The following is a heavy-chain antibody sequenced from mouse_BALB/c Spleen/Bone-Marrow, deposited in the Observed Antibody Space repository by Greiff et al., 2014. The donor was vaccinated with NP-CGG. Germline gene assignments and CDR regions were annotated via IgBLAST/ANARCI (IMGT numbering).Heavy chain of an antibody. V-gene: IGHV5-12-2*01. D-gene: IGHD2-14*01. CDR2: ITNGGGAT. J-gene: IGHJ4*01. CDR3: ARPRYPFYAMDS. Sequence: EVQLQQSGGGLVQPGGSLKLSCAASGFTFNSNTMSWVRQTPEKRLEWVAYITNGGGATYYLDTVKGRFTISRDSAKNTLYLQMSSLKSEDTAMYYCARPRYPFYAMDSWGQETSVTVSS. CDR1: GFTFNSNT.